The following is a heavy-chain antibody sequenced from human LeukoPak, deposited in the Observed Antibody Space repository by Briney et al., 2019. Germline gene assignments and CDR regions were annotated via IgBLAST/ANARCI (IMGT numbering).Heavy chain of an antibody. V-gene: IGHV1-2*02. CDR3: ATRDARRYNWFYGMDV. Sequence: ASVKVSCKASGDTFTGYYVYWVRQAPGQGREWMGWMNPNVGGANFPQKFQGRVTMTEDTSTDTAYMELSSLRSEDTAVYYRATRDARRYNWFYGMDVWGQGTTVTVSS. CDR2: MNPNVGGA. J-gene: IGHJ6*02. CDR1: GDTFTGYY. D-gene: IGHD1-1*01.